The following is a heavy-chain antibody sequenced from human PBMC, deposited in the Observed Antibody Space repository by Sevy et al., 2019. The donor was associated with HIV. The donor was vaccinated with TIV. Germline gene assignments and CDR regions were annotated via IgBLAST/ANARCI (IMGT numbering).Heavy chain of an antibody. CDR2: IGTLGDT. V-gene: IGHV3-13*01. CDR1: GFSFSDSD. D-gene: IGHD2-21*01. Sequence: GGSLRLSCAGYGFSFSDSDMHWVRHPTGKSLEWISSIGTLGDTFYADSVKGRFTISRDNAKSSLYLQMSNLRAGDTALYYCVRGLQTHCDRTACPLDHWCQGTLVTVSS. J-gene: IGHJ4*02. CDR3: VRGLQTHCDRTACPLDH.